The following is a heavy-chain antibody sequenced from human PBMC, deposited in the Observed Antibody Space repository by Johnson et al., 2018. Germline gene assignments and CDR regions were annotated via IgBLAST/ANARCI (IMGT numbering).Heavy chain of an antibody. CDR1: GFTFSSYA. CDR2: ISYDGSNK. Sequence: VQLLETGGGVVQPGRSLRLSCAASGFTFSSYAMHWVRQAPGKGLEWVAVISYDGSNKYYADSVKGRFTISRDNSKNTGYRQMNSLRGEDTAVYYWAGVRSGCSYGYDAFDIWGQGTMVTVSS. J-gene: IGHJ3*02. CDR3: AGVRSGCSYGYDAFDI. D-gene: IGHD5-18*01. V-gene: IGHV3-30-3*01.